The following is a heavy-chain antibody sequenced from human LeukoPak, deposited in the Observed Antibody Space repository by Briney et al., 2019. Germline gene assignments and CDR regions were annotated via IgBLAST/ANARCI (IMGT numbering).Heavy chain of an antibody. V-gene: IGHV4-59*01. Sequence: SETLSLTCPVAGGSISSYQWSWIRQPPGKGLEWIGNIYDSGSANYNPSLKSRVVISVDTSKDQFSLNLTPVTAADTAVYYCARVGVDLSGNVLKYFFDYWGQGTLVTVSS. CDR2: IYDSGSA. D-gene: IGHD4-23*01. CDR3: ARVGVDLSGNVLKYFFDY. CDR1: GGSISSYQ. J-gene: IGHJ4*02.